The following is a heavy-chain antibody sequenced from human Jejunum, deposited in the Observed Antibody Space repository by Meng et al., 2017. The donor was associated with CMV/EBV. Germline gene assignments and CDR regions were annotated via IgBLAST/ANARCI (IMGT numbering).Heavy chain of an antibody. Sequence: VELQQWWPGLLVPSELVSLSCAVYRGCLVGYYWIWSLKHPGKGLERIGEMNHGGTTNYNPSLKSRVTLSVDRAKTQFSLKLSTVTAADTAVYYCAVAIVSAIGPGPPLTTNYWGQGTLVTVSS. D-gene: IGHD5/OR15-5a*01. V-gene: IGHV4-34*01. CDR2: MNHGGTT. CDR3: AVAIVSAIGPGPPLTTNY. CDR1: RGCLVGYY. J-gene: IGHJ4*02.